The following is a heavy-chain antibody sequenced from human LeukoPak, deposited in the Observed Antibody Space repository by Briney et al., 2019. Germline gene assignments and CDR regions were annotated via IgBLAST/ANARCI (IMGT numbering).Heavy chain of an antibody. D-gene: IGHD3-9*01. J-gene: IGHJ4*02. Sequence: GGSLRLSCAASGFTFSGSAMHWVRQASGKGLEWVGRIRSKANSYATAYAASVKDRFTISRDDSKNTAYLQMNSLKTEDTAVYYCTSERGYYDILTGYYKPPFDYWGQGTLVTVSS. CDR3: TSERGYYDILTGYYKPPFDY. V-gene: IGHV3-73*01. CDR2: IRSKANSYAT. CDR1: GFTFSGSA.